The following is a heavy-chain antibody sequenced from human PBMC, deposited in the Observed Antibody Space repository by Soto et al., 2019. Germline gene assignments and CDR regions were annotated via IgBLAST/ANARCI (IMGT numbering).Heavy chain of an antibody. CDR1: GYSFTDYY. D-gene: IGHD6-19*01. V-gene: IGHV1-2*02. Sequence: GASVKVSCKASGYSFTDYYMHWVRQAPGQGLEWMGWINPHSGGTNSAQKFQGRVSMTRDTSTSTAYMELSRLRSDDTAVYYCARPNPSGWSRAWEFWGQGSLVTVSS. CDR3: ARPNPSGWSRAWEF. J-gene: IGHJ4*02. CDR2: INPHSGGT.